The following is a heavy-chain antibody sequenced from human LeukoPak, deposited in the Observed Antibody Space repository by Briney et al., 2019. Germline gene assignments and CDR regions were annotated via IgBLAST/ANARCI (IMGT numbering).Heavy chain of an antibody. CDR1: GYTFTSYD. CDR2: MNPNSGNT. Sequence: ASVKVSCKASGYTFTSYDINWVRQAPGQGLEWMGWMNPNSGNTGYAQKFQGRVTMTRNTSISTAYMELSSLRSEDTAVYYCARSYCTNGVCYTGHFDYWGQGTLVTVSS. CDR3: ARSYCTNGVCYTGHFDY. J-gene: IGHJ4*02. V-gene: IGHV1-8*01. D-gene: IGHD2-8*01.